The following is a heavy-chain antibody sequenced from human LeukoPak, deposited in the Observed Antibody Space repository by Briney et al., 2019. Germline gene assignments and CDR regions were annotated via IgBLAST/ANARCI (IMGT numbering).Heavy chain of an antibody. V-gene: IGHV5-51*01. Sequence: GESLRISCQYSGYNFTTYWFTWLRQMPGKGLEWMGIIYPGDSDTRYSPSFQGQVTISADKSISTVYLQGRSLKASDTAMYYCAKYGGAKGGYSYHGMDVWGQGTAVTVSS. D-gene: IGHD4/OR15-4a*01. CDR3: AKYGGAKGGYSYHGMDV. CDR2: IYPGDSDT. CDR1: GYNFTTYW. J-gene: IGHJ6*02.